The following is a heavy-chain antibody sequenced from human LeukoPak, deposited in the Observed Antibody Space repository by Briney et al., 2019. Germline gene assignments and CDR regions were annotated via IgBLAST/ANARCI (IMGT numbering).Heavy chain of an antibody. CDR3: AKEPYSSSWRFYYYYYMDV. CDR2: ISGSDPGT. Sequence: GGSLRLSCAASGFSFSTYAMSWVRQIPGKGLEWVSAISGSDPGTYYADSVKGRFTISRGNSKNTLYLQMNSLRAEDTAVYYCAKEPYSSSWRFYYYYYMDVWGKGTTVTVS. V-gene: IGHV3-23*01. D-gene: IGHD6-13*01. CDR1: GFSFSTYA. J-gene: IGHJ6*03.